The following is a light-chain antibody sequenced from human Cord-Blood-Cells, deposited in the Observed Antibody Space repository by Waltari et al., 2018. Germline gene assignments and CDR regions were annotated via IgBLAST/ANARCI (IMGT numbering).Light chain of an antibody. CDR1: QSVSSN. V-gene: IGKV3-15*01. Sequence: EIVMTQSPATLSVSPGERATLSCTASQSVSSNLAWYQQKPGQAPRLLIYGASTRATGIPTRFSGSWSGTEFTLTISSLQSEDFAVYYCQQYNNWPLYTFGQGTKLEIK. J-gene: IGKJ2*01. CDR3: QQYNNWPLYT. CDR2: GAS.